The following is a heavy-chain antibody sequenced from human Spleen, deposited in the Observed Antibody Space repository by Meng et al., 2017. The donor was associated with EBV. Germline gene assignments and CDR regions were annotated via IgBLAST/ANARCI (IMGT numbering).Heavy chain of an antibody. Sequence: EVQLVESGECLVRPGGSLRLSLAASGVSVSSYWMHWVRQAPGKGMVWVTRLNEDEAITTYADSVKGRFTISRDNAKNTLYLQMNSLRVEDTAVYYCSRVLVGSDDYWGQGTLVTVSS. J-gene: IGHJ4*02. CDR2: LNEDEAIT. D-gene: IGHD2/OR15-2a*01. CDR3: SRVLVGSDDY. V-gene: IGHV3-74*01. CDR1: GVSVSSYW.